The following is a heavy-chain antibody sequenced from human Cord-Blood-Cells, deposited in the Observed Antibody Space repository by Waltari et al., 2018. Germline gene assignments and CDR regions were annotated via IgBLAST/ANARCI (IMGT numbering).Heavy chain of an antibody. V-gene: IGHV4-4*07. Sequence: QVQLQESGPGLVKPSETLSLTCTVSGGSISSYYWSWIRQPAGKGLEWIGRIYTSGSTNYNPSLKGRVAMSVDASKNQFSLKLSSVTAADTAVYYCARGLRYYGSGSYYNYYYYYMDVWGKGTTVTVSS. CDR2: IYTSGST. CDR1: GGSISSYY. CDR3: ARGLRYYGSGSYYNYYYYYMDV. J-gene: IGHJ6*03. D-gene: IGHD3-10*01.